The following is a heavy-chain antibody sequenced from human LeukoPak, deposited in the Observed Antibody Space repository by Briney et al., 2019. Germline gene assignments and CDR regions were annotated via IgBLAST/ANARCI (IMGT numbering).Heavy chain of an antibody. V-gene: IGHV1-46*01. J-gene: IGHJ4*02. Sequence: ASVKVSCKASGYTFTSYYMHWVRRAPGQGLEWMGIINPSGGWTTYAQKFQGRVTMTRDMSTSTVYMELSSLRSEDTAVYYCARVKAAAGHFDYWGQGTLVTVSS. CDR3: ARVKAAAGHFDY. D-gene: IGHD6-13*01. CDR2: INPSGGWT. CDR1: GYTFTSYY.